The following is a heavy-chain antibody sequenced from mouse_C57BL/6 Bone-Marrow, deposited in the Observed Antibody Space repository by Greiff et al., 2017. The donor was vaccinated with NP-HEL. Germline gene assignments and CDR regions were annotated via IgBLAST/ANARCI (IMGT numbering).Heavy chain of an antibody. CDR3: ARHMITTTGDWYFDV. Sequence: EVKLVESGGGLVQPGESLKLSCESNEYEFPSHDMSWVRKTPEKRLELVAAINSDGGSTYYPDTMERRFIISRDNTKKTLYLQMSSLRSEDTALYYCARHMITTTGDWYFDVWGTGTTVTVSS. CDR2: INSDGGST. V-gene: IGHV5-2*01. D-gene: IGHD2-4*01. J-gene: IGHJ1*03. CDR1: EYEFPSHD.